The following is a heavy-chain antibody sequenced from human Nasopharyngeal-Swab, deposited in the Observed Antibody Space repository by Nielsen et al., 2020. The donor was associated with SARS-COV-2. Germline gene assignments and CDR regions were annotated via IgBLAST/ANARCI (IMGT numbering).Heavy chain of an antibody. CDR1: GYTFTNYG. Sequence: ASVKVSCKASGYTFTNYGVSWVRQAPGQGLEWMGMINPGSGGTTYAQKFQGRVTITRDTSTSAVFMDLSSLRSEDTAVYYCARRGRCSGSSCDMDVWGQGTTVTVSS. J-gene: IGHJ6*02. CDR3: ARRGRCSGSSCDMDV. D-gene: IGHD2-2*01. V-gene: IGHV1-46*01. CDR2: INPGSGGT.